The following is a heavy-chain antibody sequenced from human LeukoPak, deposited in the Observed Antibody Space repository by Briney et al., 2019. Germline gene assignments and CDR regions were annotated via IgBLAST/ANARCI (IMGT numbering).Heavy chain of an antibody. CDR3: ATDGPWFREQLVRGQHDYYGMDV. J-gene: IGHJ6*02. CDR2: INAGNGNT. CDR1: GYTFAKYA. Sequence: ASVKVSCKASGYTFAKYATHWVRQAPGQRLEWMGWINAGNGNTRYPQKFQGRVTMTEDTSTDTAYMELSSLRSEDTAVYYCATDGPWFREQLVRGQHDYYGMDVWGQGTTVTVSS. V-gene: IGHV1-3*01. D-gene: IGHD6-6*01.